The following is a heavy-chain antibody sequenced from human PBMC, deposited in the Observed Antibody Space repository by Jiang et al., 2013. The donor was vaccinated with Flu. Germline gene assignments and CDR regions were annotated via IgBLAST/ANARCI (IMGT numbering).Heavy chain of an antibody. V-gene: IGHV2-5*02. D-gene: IGHD3-22*01. CDR2: IYWDDDK. CDR1: GFSLSTSGVG. CDR3: AHSPRSDSSGYYYGGRASPFDY. J-gene: IGHJ4*02. Sequence: KPTQTLTLTCTFSGFSLSTSGVGVGWIRQPPGKALGWLALIYWDDDKRYSPSLKSRLTITKDTSKNQVVLTMTNMDPVDTATYYCAHSPRSDSSGYYYGGRASPFDYWGQGTLVTVSS.